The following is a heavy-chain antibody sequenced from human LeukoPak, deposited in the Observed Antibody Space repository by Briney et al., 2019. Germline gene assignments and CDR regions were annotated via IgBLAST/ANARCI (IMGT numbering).Heavy chain of an antibody. V-gene: IGHV3-30*03. CDR3: ARPLVIVPRPRVNAFDI. CDR1: GFTFSSYG. CDR2: ISYDGSNK. Sequence: PGRSLRLSCAASGFTFSSYGMHWVRQAPGKGLEWVAVISYDGSNKYYADSVKGRFTISRDNSKNTLYLQMNSLRAEDTAVYYCARPLVIVPRPRVNAFDIWGQGTMVTVSS. D-gene: IGHD2-2*01. J-gene: IGHJ3*02.